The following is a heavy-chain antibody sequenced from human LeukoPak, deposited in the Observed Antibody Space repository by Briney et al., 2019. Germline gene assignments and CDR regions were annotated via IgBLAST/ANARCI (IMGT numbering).Heavy chain of an antibody. D-gene: IGHD2-15*01. CDR3: AKGYCSGGRCYVFDH. CDR2: IKQDGSEK. Sequence: GGSLRLSCAASEFTFSNYWMSWVRQAPGKGLEWVANIKQDGSEKYYVDSVKGRFTISRDNAKNSLYLQMNSLRAEDTALYYCAKGYCSGGRCYVFDHWGQGTLVTVSS. J-gene: IGHJ4*02. V-gene: IGHV3-7*03. CDR1: EFTFSNYW.